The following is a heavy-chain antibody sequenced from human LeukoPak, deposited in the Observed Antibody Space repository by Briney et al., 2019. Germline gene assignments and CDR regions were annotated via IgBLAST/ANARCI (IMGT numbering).Heavy chain of an antibody. CDR2: ISSSGSTI. CDR3: ASTAPYIVATLGPFDY. V-gene: IGHV3-11*04. Sequence: LSLTCTVSGGSISSSSYYWGWIRQPPGKGLEWVSYISSSGSTIYYADSVKGRFTISRDNAKNSLYLQMNSLRAEDTAVYYCASTAPYIVATLGPFDYWGQGTLVTVSS. CDR1: GGSISSSSYY. D-gene: IGHD5-12*01. J-gene: IGHJ4*02.